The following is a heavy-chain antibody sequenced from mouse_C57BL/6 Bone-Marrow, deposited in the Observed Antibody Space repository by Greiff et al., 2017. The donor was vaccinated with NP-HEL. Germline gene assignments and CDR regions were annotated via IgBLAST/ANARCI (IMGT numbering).Heavy chain of an antibody. CDR1: GFTFSSYG. CDR2: ISSGGSYT. J-gene: IGHJ3*01. D-gene: IGHD2-5*01. V-gene: IGHV5-6*01. CDR3: ARDSKSPWFAY. Sequence: EVQVVESGGDLVKPGGSLKLSCAASGFTFSSYGMSWVRQTPDKRLEWVATISSGGSYTYYPDSVKGRFTISRDNAKNTLYLQMSSLKSEDTAMYYCARDSKSPWFAYWGQGTLVTVSA.